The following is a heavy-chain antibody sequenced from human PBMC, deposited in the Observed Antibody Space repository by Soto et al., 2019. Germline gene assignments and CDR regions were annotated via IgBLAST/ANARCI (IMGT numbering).Heavy chain of an antibody. D-gene: IGHD1-26*01. Sequence: GGSLRLSCAASGFTFSSYGMHWVRQAPGKGLEWVAVIWYDGSNKYYADSVKGRFTISRDNSKNTLYLQMNSLRAEDTAVYYCARELIVGAFDIWGQGTMVTVSS. CDR3: ARELIVGAFDI. CDR1: GFTFSSYG. V-gene: IGHV3-33*01. J-gene: IGHJ3*02. CDR2: IWYDGSNK.